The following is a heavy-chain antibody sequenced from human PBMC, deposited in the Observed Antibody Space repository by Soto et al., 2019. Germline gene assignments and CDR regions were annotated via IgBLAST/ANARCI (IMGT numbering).Heavy chain of an antibody. CDR1: GDSISSSTYY. V-gene: IGHV4-39*01. D-gene: IGHD3-22*01. Sequence: SETLSLTCTVSGDSISSSTYYWGWIRQPPGKGLEWIGSIYYSGSTCYNPSLKSRVTISVDTSKNQFSLKLSSVTAADTAVYYCARWVSQGSVVVVIRHYFDYWGQGTLVTVSS. J-gene: IGHJ4*02. CDR3: ARWVSQGSVVVVIRHYFDY. CDR2: IYYSGST.